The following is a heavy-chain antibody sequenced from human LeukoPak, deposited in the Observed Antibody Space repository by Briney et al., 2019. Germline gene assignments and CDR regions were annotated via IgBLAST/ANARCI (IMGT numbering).Heavy chain of an antibody. V-gene: IGHV1-18*01. CDR2: MSAYNGNT. CDR1: GYTFTSYG. Sequence: GASVKVSCKASGYTFTSYGISWVRQAPGQGLEWMGWMSAYNGNTNYAQKLQGRVTMTTDTSTSTAYMELRSLRSDDTAVYYCARSGGVSQAPGWELHRYYYYYMDVWGKGTTVTVSS. D-gene: IGHD1-26*01. CDR3: ARSGGVSQAPGWELHRYYYYYMDV. J-gene: IGHJ6*03.